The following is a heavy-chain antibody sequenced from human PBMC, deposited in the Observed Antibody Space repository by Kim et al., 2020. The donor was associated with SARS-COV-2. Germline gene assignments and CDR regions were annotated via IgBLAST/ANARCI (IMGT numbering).Heavy chain of an antibody. J-gene: IGHJ6*01. D-gene: IGHD2-2*01. CDR1: GGTFSSYA. Sequence: SVKVSCKASGGTFSSYAISWVRQAPGQGLEWMGGIISIFGTANYAQKFQGRVTITADESTSTAYMELSSLRSEDTAVYYYAAYCSSTSCYAPYYYGMDV. V-gene: IGHV1-69*13. CDR2: IISIFGTA. CDR3: AAYCSSTSCYAPYYYGMDV.